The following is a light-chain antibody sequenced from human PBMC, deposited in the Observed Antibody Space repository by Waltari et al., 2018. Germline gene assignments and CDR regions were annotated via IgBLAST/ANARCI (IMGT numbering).Light chain of an antibody. CDR2: GAS. CDR1: QSFSRT. Sequence: SCRASQSFSRTLAWYQQKPGQAPRLLIYGASIRATGIPDRFSGSGSGTDFSLTISRLEPEDFAVYYCQHYRSLPVTFGQGTKVEIK. V-gene: IGKV3-20*01. CDR3: QHYRSLPVT. J-gene: IGKJ1*01.